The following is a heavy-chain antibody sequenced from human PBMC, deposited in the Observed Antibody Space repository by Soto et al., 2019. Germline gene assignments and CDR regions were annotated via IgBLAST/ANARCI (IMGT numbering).Heavy chain of an antibody. J-gene: IGHJ4*02. D-gene: IGHD3-22*01. CDR3: ARDLNNSGYSYFDY. Sequence: GGSLRLSCAASGFTFDDYGMSWVRQAPGKGLEWVSGINWNGGSTGYADSVKGRFTISRDNAKNSLYLQMNSLRAEDTALYYCARDLNNSGYSYFDYWGQGXLVTVSS. CDR2: INWNGGST. CDR1: GFTFDDYG. V-gene: IGHV3-20*04.